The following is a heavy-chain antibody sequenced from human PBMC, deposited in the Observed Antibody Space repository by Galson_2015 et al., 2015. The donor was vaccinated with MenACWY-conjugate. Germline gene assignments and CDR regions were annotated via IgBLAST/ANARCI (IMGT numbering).Heavy chain of an antibody. J-gene: IGHJ4*02. CDR2: ISYDGSNK. D-gene: IGHD4-17*01. V-gene: IGHV3-30*04. Sequence: YLRLSCAASGFTFSSYAMHWVRQAPGKGLEWVAVISYDGSNKYYADSVKGRFTISRDNSKNTLYLQMNSLRAEDTAVYYCARDRQDDYGVYVGAEGSYVGGIYFDYWGQGTLVTVSS. CDR1: GFTFSSYA. CDR3: ARDRQDDYGVYVGAEGSYVGGIYFDY.